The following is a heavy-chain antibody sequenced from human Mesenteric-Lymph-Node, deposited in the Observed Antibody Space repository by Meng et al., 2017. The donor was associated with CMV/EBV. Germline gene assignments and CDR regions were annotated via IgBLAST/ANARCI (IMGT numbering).Heavy chain of an antibody. V-gene: IGHV3-74*01. Sequence: EIQLVESGGGLVQPGGSLRLSCEVSGCTVRTHWMHWVRQVPGKGLEWLSRIDNDDGRSTSYADSVKGRFTISRDNAKNTLYLEMNSLRVEDTAVYYCARGVAEYLGWEMGHWGQGTMVTVAS. CDR2: IDNDDGRST. J-gene: IGHJ4*02. D-gene: IGHD2/OR15-2a*01. CDR3: ARGVAEYLGWEMGH. CDR1: GCTVRTHW.